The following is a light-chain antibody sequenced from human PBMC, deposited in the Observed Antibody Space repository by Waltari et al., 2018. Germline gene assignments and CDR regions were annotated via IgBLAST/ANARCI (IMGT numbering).Light chain of an antibody. CDR2: AGS. Sequence: QSALTQPASVSGSPGQSVTIPCTGTSSDCWNYNLVSCYQQHPGNAPKLMISAGSKRPSGVSNRFSGSKSGNTASLTISGLQAEDEADYYCCSYAGSSTYVFGTGTKVTVL. CDR1: SSDCWNYNL. V-gene: IGLV2-23*01. J-gene: IGLJ1*01. CDR3: CSYAGSSTYV.